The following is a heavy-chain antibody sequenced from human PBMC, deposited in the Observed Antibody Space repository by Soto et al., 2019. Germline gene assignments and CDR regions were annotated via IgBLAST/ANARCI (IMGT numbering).Heavy chain of an antibody. CDR3: ARGGWLDG. Sequence: EVQLLESGGGLVQPGGSLRLACDASGFSFSTYEMTWARQAPGKGLEWVAFINPSSGTTHYADSVKGRFTISRDNSKDTLYLQLSSLRVEDPAGYYCARGGWLDGWGQGTTVTVSS. D-gene: IGHD2-15*01. J-gene: IGHJ6*02. CDR1: GFSFSTYE. CDR2: INPSSGTT. V-gene: IGHV3-23*01.